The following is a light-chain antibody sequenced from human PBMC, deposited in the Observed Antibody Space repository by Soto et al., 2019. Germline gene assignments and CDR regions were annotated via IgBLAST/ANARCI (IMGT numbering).Light chain of an antibody. Sequence: DIQMTQSPSSLSAFVGERVTITCRASQSIGTYLNWCQQKPGKAPKLLISAASNLQSGVSSRFSGSGSGTDFTLTISSLQPGDLATYYCHQSYSTPYTFGQGTKLEIK. CDR2: AAS. J-gene: IGKJ2*01. CDR1: QSIGTY. V-gene: IGKV1-39*01. CDR3: HQSYSTPYT.